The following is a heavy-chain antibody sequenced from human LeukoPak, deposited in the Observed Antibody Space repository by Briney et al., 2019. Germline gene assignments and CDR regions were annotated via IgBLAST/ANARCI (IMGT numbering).Heavy chain of an antibody. Sequence: SETLSLTCAVYGGSFSGYYWSWIRQPPGKGLEWIGEINHSGSTNYNPSLKSRVTISVDTSKNQFSLKLSSVTAADTAVYYCASSYYYGSGSYYSGSDWFDPWGQGTLVTVSS. CDR1: GGSFSGYY. J-gene: IGHJ5*02. V-gene: IGHV4-34*01. D-gene: IGHD3-10*01. CDR3: ASSYYYGSGSYYSGSDWFDP. CDR2: INHSGST.